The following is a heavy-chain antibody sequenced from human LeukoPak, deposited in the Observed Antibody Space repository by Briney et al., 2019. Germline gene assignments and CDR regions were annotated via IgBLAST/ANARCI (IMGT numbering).Heavy chain of an antibody. V-gene: IGHV4-34*01. CDR2: INHSGST. Sequence: SETPSLTCTVSGGSISSYYWSWIRQPPGKGLEWIGEINHSGSTNYNPSLKSRVTISVDTSKNQFSLKLSSVTAADTAVYYCARRTSTHLDYWGQGTLVTVSS. CDR1: GGSISSYY. CDR3: ARRTSTHLDY. J-gene: IGHJ4*02. D-gene: IGHD1-1*01.